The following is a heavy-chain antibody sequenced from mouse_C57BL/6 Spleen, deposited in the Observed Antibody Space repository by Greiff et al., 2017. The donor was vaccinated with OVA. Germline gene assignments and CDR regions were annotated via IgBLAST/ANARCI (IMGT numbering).Heavy chain of an antibody. CDR3: ARVVGGAMDY. CDR2: SRNKANDYTT. D-gene: IGHD1-1*01. CDR1: GFTFSDFY. Sequence: EVKVVESGGGLVQSGRSLRLSCATSGFTFSDFYMEWVRQAPGKGLEWIAASRNKANDYTTEYSASVKGRFIVSRDTSQSILYLQMNALRAEDTAIYYCARVVGGAMDYWGQGTSVTVSS. J-gene: IGHJ4*01. V-gene: IGHV7-1*01.